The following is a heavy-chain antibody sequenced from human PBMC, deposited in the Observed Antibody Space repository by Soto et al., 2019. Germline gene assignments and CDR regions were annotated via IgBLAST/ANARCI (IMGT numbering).Heavy chain of an antibody. CDR1: GGSISSGGYY. Sequence: SETLSLTCTVSGGSISSGGYYWSWIRHHPGEGLEWVGYIYNTGSTSYNPSLKSRLTISVDTSKNQFSLKLSSVTVADTAVFYCASQSGSYHHFDFWGQGALVTVSS. CDR3: ASQSGSYHHFDF. J-gene: IGHJ4*02. CDR2: IYNTGST. V-gene: IGHV4-31*03. D-gene: IGHD1-26*01.